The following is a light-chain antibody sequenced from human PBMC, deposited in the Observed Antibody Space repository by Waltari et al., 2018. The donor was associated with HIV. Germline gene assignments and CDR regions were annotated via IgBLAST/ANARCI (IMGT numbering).Light chain of an antibody. J-gene: IGLJ3*02. CDR2: GNN. Sequence: QSVLTQPPSVSGAPGQRVTISCTGTSSTIGANYDVHCYRQLPGTAPQVRINGNNKRPSGVPYRFAGSKSGTSASLAITGLQPEDESDYHCQSYDSTLSGWVFGGGTKLTVL. CDR1: SSTIGANYD. V-gene: IGLV1-40*01. CDR3: QSYDSTLSGWV.